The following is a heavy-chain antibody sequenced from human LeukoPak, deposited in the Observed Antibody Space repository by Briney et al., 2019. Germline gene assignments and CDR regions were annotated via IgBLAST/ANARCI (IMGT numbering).Heavy chain of an antibody. V-gene: IGHV4-34*01. Sequence: SETLSLTCAVYGGSFSDYYWSWIRQPPGKGLEWLGEVNHRGSTNYNPSLKSRVTISVDTSKNQFSLKLSSVTAADTAVYYCASLPRYCSGGSCYSDFDYWGQGTLVTVSS. CDR2: VNHRGST. CDR3: ASLPRYCSGGSCYSDFDY. CDR1: GGSFSDYY. J-gene: IGHJ4*02. D-gene: IGHD2-15*01.